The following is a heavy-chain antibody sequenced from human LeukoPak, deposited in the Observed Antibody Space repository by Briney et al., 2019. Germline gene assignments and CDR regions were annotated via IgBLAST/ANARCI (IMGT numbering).Heavy chain of an antibody. V-gene: IGHV4-39*01. CDR3: ATLYHYGSGIRSDY. Sequence: PSETLSLTCTVSGGSITTYSYYWGWIRQPPGKGLEWIGNIYYSGSTYYNPSLKSRVTISVDTSKNQFSLKLGSVTAADTAVYYCATLYHYGSGIRSDYWGQGTLVTVSS. D-gene: IGHD3-10*01. CDR1: GGSITTYSYY. CDR2: IYYSGST. J-gene: IGHJ4*02.